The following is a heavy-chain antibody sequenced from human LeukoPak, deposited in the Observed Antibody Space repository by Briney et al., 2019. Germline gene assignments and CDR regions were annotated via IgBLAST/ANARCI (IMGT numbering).Heavy chain of an antibody. J-gene: IGHJ6*02. D-gene: IGHD2-15*01. CDR2: INHSGST. V-gene: IGHV4-34*01. CDR3: ARVKRLRWYGMDV. CDR1: GGSFSGYY. Sequence: SETLSLTCAVYGGSFSGYYWSWIRQAPGKGLEWIGEINHSGSTNYNPSLKSRVTISVDTSKNQFSLKLSSVTAADTAVYYCARVKRLRWYGMDVWGQGTTVAVSS.